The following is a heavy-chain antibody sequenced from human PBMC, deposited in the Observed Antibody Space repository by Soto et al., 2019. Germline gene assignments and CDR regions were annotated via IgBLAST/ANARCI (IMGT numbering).Heavy chain of an antibody. V-gene: IGHV1-18*01. J-gene: IGHJ4*02. D-gene: IGHD3-22*01. CDR1: GYTFITYG. CDR3: ARGPTDYYDNSANYFLDY. CDR2: ISTYNGNT. Sequence: QVQLVQSGAEVKKPGASVKVSCKASGYTFITYGVSWVRQAPGQGLDWLGWISTYNGNTRYAEMVQGRVTMTTDTTTNTAYMELRNLRSDDTAVYYCARGPTDYYDNSANYFLDYWGQGTLVTVSS.